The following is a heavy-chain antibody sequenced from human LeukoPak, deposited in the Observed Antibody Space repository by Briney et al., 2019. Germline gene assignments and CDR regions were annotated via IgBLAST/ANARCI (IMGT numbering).Heavy chain of an antibody. Sequence: PGGSLRLSCVASGFTFSRYWMHWVRQAPGKGLVWVSRINSDGRSTYYADSVKGRFTISRDNSKNTLYLQMNSLRAEDTAVYYCAREYPGHYYDSSGYYTNDAFDIWGQGTMVTVSS. CDR3: AREYPGHYYDSSGYYTNDAFDI. V-gene: IGHV3-74*01. CDR2: INSDGRST. J-gene: IGHJ3*02. CDR1: GFTFSRYW. D-gene: IGHD3-22*01.